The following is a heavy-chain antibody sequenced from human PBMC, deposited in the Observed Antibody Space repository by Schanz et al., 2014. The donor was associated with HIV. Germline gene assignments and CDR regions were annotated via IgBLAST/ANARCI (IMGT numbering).Heavy chain of an antibody. J-gene: IGHJ4*02. D-gene: IGHD4-17*01. V-gene: IGHV3-11*04. CDR1: GFSFSDYH. Sequence: PGGSLRLSCTASGFSFSDYHMSWIRQAPGKGLEWVSSLSGSGSNIYYADSVKGRFTISRDNSKNTLYLQMNNLRAEDTAVYGCARQGLRFSFWLDYWGQGTPVTVS. CDR2: LSGSGSNI. CDR3: ARQGLRFSFWLDY.